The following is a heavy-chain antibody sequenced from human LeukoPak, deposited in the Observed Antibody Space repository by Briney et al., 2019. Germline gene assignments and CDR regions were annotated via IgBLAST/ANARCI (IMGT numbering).Heavy chain of an antibody. CDR2: IDPYSGGT. CDR1: GYTFTDYY. D-gene: IGHD6-13*01. CDR3: ASDIAASGSFDY. V-gene: IGHV1-2*02. Sequence: ASVKVSCKASGYTFTDYYIHWVRQAPGQGLVWMGWIDPYSGGTKYAQKIKGRVTMTRDTTISTVYMDLSRLTSDDTAVYFCASDIAASGSFDYWGLGTLVTVSS. J-gene: IGHJ4*02.